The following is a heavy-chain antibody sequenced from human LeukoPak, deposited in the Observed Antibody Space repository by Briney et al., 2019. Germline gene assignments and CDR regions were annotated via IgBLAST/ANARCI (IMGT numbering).Heavy chain of an antibody. D-gene: IGHD3-22*01. CDR2: ISSSSSYI. J-gene: IGHJ3*02. CDR1: GFTFGSYS. V-gene: IGHV3-21*01. Sequence: GGSLRLSCAASGFTFGSYSMNWVRQAPGKGLEWVSSISSSSSYIYYADSVKGRFTISRDNAKNTVYLQMNSLRAEDTAVYFCARVRYYDSSGHDAFDIWGQGTMVTVSS. CDR3: ARVRYYDSSGHDAFDI.